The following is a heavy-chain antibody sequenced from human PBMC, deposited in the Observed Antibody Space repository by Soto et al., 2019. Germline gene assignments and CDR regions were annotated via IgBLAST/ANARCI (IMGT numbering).Heavy chain of an antibody. CDR2: IIPIFGTA. CDR3: ARSAHYDFWSGATPRMDV. J-gene: IGHJ6*02. V-gene: IGHV1-69*13. D-gene: IGHD3-3*01. Sequence: GASVKVSCKASGGTFSSYAISWVRQAPGQGLEWMGGIIPIFGTANYAQKFQGRVTITADESTSTAYMELSSLRSEDTAVYYCARSAHYDFWSGATPRMDVWGQGTTVTVSS. CDR1: GGTFSSYA.